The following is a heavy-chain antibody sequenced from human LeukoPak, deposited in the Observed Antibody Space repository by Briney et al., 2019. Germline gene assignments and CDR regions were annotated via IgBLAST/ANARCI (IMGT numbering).Heavy chain of an antibody. CDR3: VRGGYSTFRPAETDF. J-gene: IGHJ4*02. CDR1: GFTFTNYW. CDR2: IKQDGTEQ. Sequence: RGSLRLSCSASGFTFTNYWMNWVRQAPGKGPEWVANIKQDGTEQYYVDSVRGRFTISRDNAKNSLFLQMNSLRGDDTAVYFCVRGGYSTFRPAETDFWGQGTLVTVSS. D-gene: IGHD2-15*01. V-gene: IGHV3-7*01.